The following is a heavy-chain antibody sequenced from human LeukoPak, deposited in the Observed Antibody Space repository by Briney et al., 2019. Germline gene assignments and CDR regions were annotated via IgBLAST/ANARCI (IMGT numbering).Heavy chain of an antibody. D-gene: IGHD3-10*01. Sequence: ASVKVSCKVSGYTLTELSMHWVRQAPGKGLEWMGGFDPEDGETIYAQKFQGRVTMTEDTSTDTAYMELSSLRSEDTAVYYCATAPITMVREVTCDYWGQGTLVTVSS. J-gene: IGHJ4*02. V-gene: IGHV1-24*01. CDR1: GYTLTELS. CDR2: FDPEDGET. CDR3: ATAPITMVREVTCDY.